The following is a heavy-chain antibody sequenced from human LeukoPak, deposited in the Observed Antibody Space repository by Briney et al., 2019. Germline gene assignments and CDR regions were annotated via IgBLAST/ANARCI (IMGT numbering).Heavy chain of an antibody. V-gene: IGHV3-30*02. CDR3: AKEKNSYSSSSGQGY. D-gene: IGHD6-6*01. J-gene: IGHJ4*02. CDR2: IRYDGSNK. Sequence: GGSLRLSCAASGFTFSSYGMHWVRQAPGKGLEWVAFIRYDGSNKYYADSVKGRLTISRDNSKNTLYLQMTSLRGDDTAVYYCAKEKNSYSSSSGQGYWGQGTLVTVSS. CDR1: GFTFSSYG.